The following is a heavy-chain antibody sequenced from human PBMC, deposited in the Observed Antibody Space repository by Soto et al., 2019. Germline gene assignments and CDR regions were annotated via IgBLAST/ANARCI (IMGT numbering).Heavy chain of an antibody. J-gene: IGHJ6*02. Sequence: GGSLRLSCAASGFTFSNAWMNWVRQAPGKGLEWVGRIKSKTDGGTTDYAAPVKGRFTISRDDSKNTLYLQMNSLKTEDTAVYYCTTDPNSSSWSSYYYGMDVWGQGTTVTVSS. V-gene: IGHV3-15*07. CDR3: TTDPNSSSWSSYYYGMDV. CDR1: GFTFSNAW. CDR2: IKSKTDGGTT. D-gene: IGHD6-13*01.